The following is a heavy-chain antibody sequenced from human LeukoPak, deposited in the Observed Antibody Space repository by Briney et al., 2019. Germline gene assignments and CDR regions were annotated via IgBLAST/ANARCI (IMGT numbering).Heavy chain of an antibody. J-gene: IGHJ6*02. CDR2: IRSKTTNYAT. Sequence: GGSLRLSCAASGFTFSGFAMHWVRQASGKGLEWVGRIRSKTTNYATAYDAWVKGRFTMSRDDEKKTAYLQINSRKTEDTAVYYCTSRRYGSGWPDYDYDGMDVWGQGTTVTVSS. V-gene: IGHV3-73*01. CDR1: GFTFSGFA. CDR3: TSRRYGSGWPDYDYDGMDV. D-gene: IGHD6-19*01.